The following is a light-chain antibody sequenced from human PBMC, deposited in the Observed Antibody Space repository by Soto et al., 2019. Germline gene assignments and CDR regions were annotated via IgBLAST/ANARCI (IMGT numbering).Light chain of an antibody. CDR1: QSVSSSY. J-gene: IGKJ1*01. CDR2: DAS. CDR3: QQYGSSPS. V-gene: IGKV3-20*01. Sequence: EIVLTQSPGTLSLSPGERATLSCRASQSVSSSYLAWYQQKPGQAPRLLIYDASNRATGIPDRFSGSGSGTDFTLTISRLDPEDFAVYYCQQYGSSPSFGQGTKVDIK.